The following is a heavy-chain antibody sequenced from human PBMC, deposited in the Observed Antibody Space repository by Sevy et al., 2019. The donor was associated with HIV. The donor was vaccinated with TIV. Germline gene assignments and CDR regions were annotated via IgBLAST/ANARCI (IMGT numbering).Heavy chain of an antibody. CDR1: GGTFINFA. CDR3: ATSYYDSSGYSSLFYYGMDV. J-gene: IGHJ6*02. D-gene: IGHD3-22*01. V-gene: IGHV1-69*13. CDR2: FIPLFDTT. Sequence: ASVKVSCKTSGGTFINFAITWVRQAPGQGLEWMGGFIPLFDTTNYSQKFQGRVTLTGDGSTATAYMELSSLRSEETAVYYCATSYYDSSGYSSLFYYGMDVWGQGTTVTVSS.